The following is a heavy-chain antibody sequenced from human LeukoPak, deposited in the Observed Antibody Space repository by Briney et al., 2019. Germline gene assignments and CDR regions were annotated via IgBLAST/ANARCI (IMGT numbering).Heavy chain of an antibody. CDR3: ARDRAHPLYYYYYMDV. CDR2: ISSSGSTI. CDR1: GFTFSSYE. Sequence: GGSLRLSCAASGFTFSSYEMNWVRQAPGKGLEWVSYISSSGSTIYYADSVKGRFTISRDNAKNSLYLQMNSLRAEDTAVYYCARDRAHPLYYYYYMDVWGKGTTVTVSS. V-gene: IGHV3-48*03. J-gene: IGHJ6*03.